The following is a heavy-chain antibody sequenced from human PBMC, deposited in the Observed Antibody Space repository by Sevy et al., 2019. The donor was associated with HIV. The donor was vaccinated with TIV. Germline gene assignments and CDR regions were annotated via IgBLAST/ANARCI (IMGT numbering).Heavy chain of an antibody. CDR3: ARDIISLAKDS. CDR2: ISKSGGST. CDR1: GFTFSNYT. V-gene: IGHV3-23*01. Sequence: GGCLRLYCAASGFTFSNYTMTWVRQAPGKGLEWVSGISKSGGSTYYAGSVTGRFTISRDNSKNTLYLQMNIVRADDTATYYCARDIISLAKDSWGQGTLVTVSS. J-gene: IGHJ4*02.